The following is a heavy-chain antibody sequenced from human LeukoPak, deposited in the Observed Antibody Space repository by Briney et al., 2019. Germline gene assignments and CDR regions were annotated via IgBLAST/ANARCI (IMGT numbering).Heavy chain of an antibody. J-gene: IGHJ3*02. V-gene: IGHV3-23*01. CDR2: ISGSGGST. Sequence: GGSLRLSCAAPGFTFSSYAMSWVRRAPGKGLEWVSAISGSGGSTYYGDSVKGRFTISGDNSKNTLYLQMNSLRAEDTAVYYCARGITMVRGATFDIWGQGTMVTVSS. CDR1: GFTFSSYA. D-gene: IGHD3-10*01. CDR3: ARGITMVRGATFDI.